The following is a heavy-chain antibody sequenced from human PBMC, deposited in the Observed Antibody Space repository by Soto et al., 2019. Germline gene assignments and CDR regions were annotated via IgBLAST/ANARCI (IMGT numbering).Heavy chain of an antibody. CDR3: ARSRGTNSYYYYMDV. CDR1: GGSISSYY. CDR2: IYYSGST. J-gene: IGHJ6*03. D-gene: IGHD1-1*01. Sequence: SETLSLTCSVSGGSISSYYWSWIRQPPGKGLEWTGYIYYSGSTNYNPSLKGRVTISVDMSKNQFSLRLSSVTAADTAVYYCARSRGTNSYYYYMDVWGKGTTVTVSS. V-gene: IGHV4-59*08.